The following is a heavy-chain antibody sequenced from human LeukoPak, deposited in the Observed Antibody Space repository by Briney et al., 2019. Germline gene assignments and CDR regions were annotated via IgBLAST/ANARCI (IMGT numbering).Heavy chain of an antibody. V-gene: IGHV3-43D*03. Sequence: GGSLRLSCAASGFTFDDCAMHWVRQAPGKGLEWVSLITWDGGRTNYADSVKGRFTISRDNSKYSLYLQTNSLRAEDTAVYYCARDMYSSTWYWFDPWGQGTLVTVSS. D-gene: IGHD6-13*01. CDR1: GFTFDDCA. J-gene: IGHJ5*02. CDR2: ITWDGGRT. CDR3: ARDMYSSTWYWFDP.